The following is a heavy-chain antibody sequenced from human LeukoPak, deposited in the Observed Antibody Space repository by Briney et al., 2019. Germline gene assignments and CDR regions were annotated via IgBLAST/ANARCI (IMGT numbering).Heavy chain of an antibody. Sequence: SETLSLTCAVYGVSFSGYYWSWIRQPPGKGLEWIGDITHSGSPNYNPSLKSRFTVSVDTSKNQFSLKVTSVTAADTAVYYCARGLSTAGALDYWGQGALVTVSS. CDR3: ARGLSTAGALDY. V-gene: IGHV4-34*01. J-gene: IGHJ4*02. CDR2: ITHSGSP. D-gene: IGHD5/OR15-5a*01. CDR1: GVSFSGYY.